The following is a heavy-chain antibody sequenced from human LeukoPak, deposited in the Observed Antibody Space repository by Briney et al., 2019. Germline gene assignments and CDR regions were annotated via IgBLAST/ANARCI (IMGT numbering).Heavy chain of an antibody. CDR3: TTVGGDNWFDWYFDI. V-gene: IGHV3-15*01. Sequence: GGSLRLSCVGSGLRLSKARVGWGRPAPGEGVGGGWRFPGKIDGGTADYAAPVKGRFTISRDDSDNTLFLHLTSLKTEDAAVYYCTTVGGDNWFDWYFDIWGRGTLVTVSS. CDR1: GLRLSKAR. D-gene: IGHD1-1*01. CDR2: FPGKIDGGTA. J-gene: IGHJ2*01.